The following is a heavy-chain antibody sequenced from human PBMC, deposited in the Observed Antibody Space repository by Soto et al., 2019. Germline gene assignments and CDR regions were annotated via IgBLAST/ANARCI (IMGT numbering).Heavy chain of an antibody. CDR2: IIPIFGTA. D-gene: IGHD5-12*01. V-gene: IGHV1-69*13. Sequence: ASVKVSCKASGGTFSSYAISWVRQAPGQGLEWMGGIIPIFGTANYAQKFQGRVTITADESTSTAYMELSSLRSEDTAVYYCARDHRGYSGYDIFDYWGPGTLVTVSS. CDR1: GGTFSSYA. J-gene: IGHJ4*02. CDR3: ARDHRGYSGYDIFDY.